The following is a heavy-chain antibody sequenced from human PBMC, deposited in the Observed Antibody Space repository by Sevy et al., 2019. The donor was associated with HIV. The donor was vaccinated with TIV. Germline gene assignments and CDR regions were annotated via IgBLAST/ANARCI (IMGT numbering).Heavy chain of an antibody. V-gene: IGHV3-13*01. CDR2: ISPVDDT. CDR1: GFTFTDYD. J-gene: IGHJ4*02. CDR3: ARDDIVARDYFDF. D-gene: IGHD2-15*01. Sequence: GGSLRLSCAASGFTFTDYDMHWVRQGSGRGLEWVSGISPVDDTNYPDFLKGRFTISRENAKNSLYLHMDSLRDEDTALYYCARDDIVARDYFDFWGQGTLVTVSS.